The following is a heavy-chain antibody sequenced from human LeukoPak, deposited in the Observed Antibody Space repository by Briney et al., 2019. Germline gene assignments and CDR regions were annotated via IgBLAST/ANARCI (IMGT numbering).Heavy chain of an antibody. Sequence: GASVKVSCKASGGTFSSYAISWVRQAPGQGLEWMGIINPSGGSTSYAQKFQGRVTMTRDTSTSTVYMELSSLRSEDTAVYYCARDLRFDPWGQGTLVTVSS. D-gene: IGHD5/OR15-5a*01. CDR2: INPSGGST. CDR3: ARDLRFDP. V-gene: IGHV1-46*01. J-gene: IGHJ5*02. CDR1: GGTFSSYA.